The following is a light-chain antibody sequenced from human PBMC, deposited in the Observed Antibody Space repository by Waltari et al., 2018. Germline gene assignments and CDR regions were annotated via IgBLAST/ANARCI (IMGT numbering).Light chain of an antibody. J-gene: IGLJ3*02. CDR2: TGN. V-gene: IGLV1-44*01. CDR1: SSNIGFNT. CDR3: AGWDDSLNGWV. Sequence: QSVLTQPPSASGTPGQRVTISCSGTSSNIGFNTVSWYQQVPGTAPKLLIYTGNQRPSGVPDRFSCSKSGSSASLAISGLQSEDEADYYCAGWDDSLNGWVFGGGTKVTVV.